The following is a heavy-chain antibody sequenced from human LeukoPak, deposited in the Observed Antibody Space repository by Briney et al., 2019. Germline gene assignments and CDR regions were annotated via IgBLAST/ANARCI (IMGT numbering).Heavy chain of an antibody. D-gene: IGHD2-2*02. Sequence: ASVKVSCKAPGGTFSSYAISWVRQAPGQGLEWMGGIIPIFGTANYAQKFQGRVTITADESTSTAYMELSSLRSEDTAVYYCARYCSSTSCYNGDYWGQGTLVTVSS. CDR3: ARYCSSTSCYNGDY. CDR1: GGTFSSYA. J-gene: IGHJ4*02. V-gene: IGHV1-69*13. CDR2: IIPIFGTA.